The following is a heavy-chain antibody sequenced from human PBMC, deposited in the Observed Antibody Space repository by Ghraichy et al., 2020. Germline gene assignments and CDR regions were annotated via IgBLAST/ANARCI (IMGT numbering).Heavy chain of an antibody. Sequence: GESLNISCAASGFTFSSYAMNWVRQAQGKGLEWVSSISTTGGSTYSADSVKGRFTISRDNSKNTLYLQMNSLRAEDAAVYYCAKAHCTSTSCYTYHYNGLDVWGQVTTVTVFS. CDR2: ISTTGGST. V-gene: IGHV3-23*01. CDR3: AKAHCTSTSCYTYHYNGLDV. D-gene: IGHD2-2*02. J-gene: IGHJ6*02. CDR1: GFTFSSYA.